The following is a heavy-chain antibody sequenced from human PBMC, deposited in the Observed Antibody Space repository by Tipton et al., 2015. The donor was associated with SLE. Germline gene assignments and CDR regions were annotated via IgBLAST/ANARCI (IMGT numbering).Heavy chain of an antibody. CDR3: ARGPNWGLDDAFYI. D-gene: IGHD7-27*01. V-gene: IGHV4-31*03. CDR1: GDSVTSSGYY. Sequence: TLSLTCTATGDSVTSSGYYWSWIRQHPGKGLEWIGFISYDGRTKYNPSLKSRVTISLDTSKTQFFLRLSSVTAADTAVYFCARGPNWGLDDAFYIWGQGTMVSVSS. CDR2: ISYDGRT. J-gene: IGHJ3*02.